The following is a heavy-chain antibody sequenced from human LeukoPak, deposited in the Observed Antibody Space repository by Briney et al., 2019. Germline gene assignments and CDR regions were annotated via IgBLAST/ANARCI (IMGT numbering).Heavy chain of an antibody. CDR3: ARPSYNWNDGVGFGY. D-gene: IGHD1-1*01. J-gene: IGHJ4*02. CDR2: IAPSDSST. V-gene: IGHV5-10-1*01. CDR1: GYSFTSYW. Sequence: GESLKISCKGSGYSFTSYWITWVRQRPGKGLEWMGRIAPSDSSTKYSPSFQGHVTISIDKSINTAYLQWSSLEASDSAMYYCARPSYNWNDGVGFGYWGQGVLVTVSS.